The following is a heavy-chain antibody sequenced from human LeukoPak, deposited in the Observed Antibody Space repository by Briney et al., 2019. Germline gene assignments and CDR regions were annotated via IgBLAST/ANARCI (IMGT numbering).Heavy chain of an antibody. CDR2: IIGSGDTT. CDR3: ARGGTAMANYYYYYMDV. D-gene: IGHD5-18*01. CDR1: GLTFSPYG. V-gene: IGHV3-23*01. J-gene: IGHJ6*03. Sequence: GGSLRFSCAASGLTFSPYGLSWIRQPPGKGLDWVSAIIGSGDTTYYADSVKGRFTISRDNSKNTLYLQMNSLRAEDTAVYYCARGGTAMANYYYYYMDVWGKGTTVTVSS.